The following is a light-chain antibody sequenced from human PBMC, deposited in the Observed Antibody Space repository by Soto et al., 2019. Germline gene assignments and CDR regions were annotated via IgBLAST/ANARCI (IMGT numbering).Light chain of an antibody. CDR1: QSISSW. Sequence: DIQMTQSPSTLSATAGDRVTITCRASQSISSWLAWYQHKPGKAPKLLIYAASSLQSGVPSRFSGSGSETDFTLTISSLQPEDFATYYCQQTFSKFLYTFGQGTKLEIK. J-gene: IGKJ2*01. CDR3: QQTFSKFLYT. V-gene: IGKV1-39*01. CDR2: AAS.